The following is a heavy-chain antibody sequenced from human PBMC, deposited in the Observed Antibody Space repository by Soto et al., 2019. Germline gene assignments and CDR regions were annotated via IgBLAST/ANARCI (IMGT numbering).Heavy chain of an antibody. J-gene: IGHJ4*02. CDR1: CGSVSSSSYY. V-gene: IGHV4-39*01. D-gene: IGHD3-3*01. Sequence: LSVTCTVSCGSVSSSSYYWGWIRQPPGKGLEWIGSIYYSGGTYYNPSLKSRVTISVDTSKNQFSLKLSSVTAADTAVYYCARLPKDKNYDFWSGYPNTPFDYWGQGTLVTVSS. CDR2: IYYSGGT. CDR3: ARLPKDKNYDFWSGYPNTPFDY.